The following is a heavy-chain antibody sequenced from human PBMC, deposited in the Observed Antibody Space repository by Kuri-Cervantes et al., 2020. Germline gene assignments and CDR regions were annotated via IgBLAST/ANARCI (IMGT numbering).Heavy chain of an antibody. J-gene: IGHJ1*01. CDR1: GGSISSGSYY. CDR3: ARTDDSSGYSYFQH. D-gene: IGHD3-22*01. CDR2: IYTNGST. V-gene: IGHV4-61*02. Sequence: SETLSLTCTVSGGSISSGSYYWSWIRQPAGKGLEWIGRIYTNGSTNYNPSLKSRVTISVDTSKNQFSLKLSSVTAADTAVYYCARTDDSSGYSYFQHWGQGTLVTVSS.